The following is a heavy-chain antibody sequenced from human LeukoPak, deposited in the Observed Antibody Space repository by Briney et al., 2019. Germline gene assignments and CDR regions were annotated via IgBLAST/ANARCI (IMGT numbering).Heavy chain of an antibody. D-gene: IGHD3-22*01. V-gene: IGHV1-24*01. J-gene: IGHJ1*01. Sequence: ASVKVSCKVSGYTLTELSMHSVRQAPGKGLEWMGGFDPEDGETIYAQKFQGRVTMTEDTSTDTAYMELSSLRSEDTAVYYCATTAYYYDSSGYYPEYFQHWGQGTLVTVSS. CDR2: FDPEDGET. CDR1: GYTLTELS. CDR3: ATTAYYYDSSGYYPEYFQH.